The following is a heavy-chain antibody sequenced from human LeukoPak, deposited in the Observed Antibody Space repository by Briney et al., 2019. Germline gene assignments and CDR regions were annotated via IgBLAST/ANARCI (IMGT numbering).Heavy chain of an antibody. Sequence: GGSLRLSCAASGFTFSSYSMNWVRQAPGKGLEWVSYISSSSSTIYYADSVKGRFTISRDNAKNSLYLQMTSLRAEDTAVYYCARGVYYDFWSRYFAGGAIDYYYMDVWGKGTTVTVSS. D-gene: IGHD3-3*01. CDR3: ARGVYYDFWSRYFAGGAIDYYYMDV. CDR2: ISSSSSTI. V-gene: IGHV3-48*01. J-gene: IGHJ6*03. CDR1: GFTFSSYS.